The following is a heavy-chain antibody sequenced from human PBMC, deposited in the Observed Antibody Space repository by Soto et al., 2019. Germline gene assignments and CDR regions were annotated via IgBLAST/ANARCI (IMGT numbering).Heavy chain of an antibody. D-gene: IGHD2-2*03. Sequence: WIWLRQAPGKGLEWIGAINHRGRTYNPSLESRVTMSVDTSKNQFSLKLSSVTAADTAVYYCARDGFCTSTNCRMGNWFDPWGQGTLVTVSS. CDR3: ARDGFCTSTNCRMGNWFDP. V-gene: IGHV4-34*01. J-gene: IGHJ5*02. CDR2: INHRGRT.